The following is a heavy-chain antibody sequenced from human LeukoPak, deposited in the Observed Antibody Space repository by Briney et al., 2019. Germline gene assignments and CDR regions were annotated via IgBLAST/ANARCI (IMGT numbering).Heavy chain of an antibody. V-gene: IGHV3-53*04. CDR1: GFTVSSSP. D-gene: IGHD1-26*01. CDR2: IYSGGNT. Sequence: AGGSLRLSCAASGFTVSSSPINWVRQAPERGLEWVSVIYSGGNTFYADSVKGRFTISRHNSENTLYLQMNSLSADDTAVYYCVRLMGSGWFDPWGQGTLVTVFS. J-gene: IGHJ5*02. CDR3: VRLMGSGWFDP.